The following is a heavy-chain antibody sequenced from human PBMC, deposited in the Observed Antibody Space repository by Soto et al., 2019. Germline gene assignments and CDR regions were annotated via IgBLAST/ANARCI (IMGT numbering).Heavy chain of an antibody. CDR1: GFTFSSYS. V-gene: IGHV3-21*01. CDR3: ARRADQYYYDSSGYYPNWFDP. J-gene: IGHJ5*02. D-gene: IGHD3-22*01. CDR2: ISSSSSYI. Sequence: GESLKISCAASGFTFSSYSMSWVRQAPGKVLEWVSSISSSSSYIYYADSVKGRFTISRDNAKNSLYLQMNSLRAEDTAVYYCARRADQYYYDSSGYYPNWFDPWGQGXLVTVSS.